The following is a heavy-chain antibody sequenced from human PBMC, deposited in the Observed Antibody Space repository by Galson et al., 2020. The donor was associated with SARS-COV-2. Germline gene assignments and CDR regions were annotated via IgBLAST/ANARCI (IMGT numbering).Heavy chain of an antibody. CDR2: ISSSSSYI. J-gene: IGHJ6*02. CDR3: ARYCSSTSCYTGADGMDV. D-gene: IGHD2-2*02. V-gene: IGHV3-21*01. Sequence: TGGSLRLSCAASGFTFSSYSMNWVRQAPGKGLEWVSSISSSSSYIYYADSVKGRFTISRDNAKNSLYLQMNSLRAEDTAVYYCARYCSSTSCYTGADGMDVWGQGTTVTVSS. CDR1: GFTFSSYS.